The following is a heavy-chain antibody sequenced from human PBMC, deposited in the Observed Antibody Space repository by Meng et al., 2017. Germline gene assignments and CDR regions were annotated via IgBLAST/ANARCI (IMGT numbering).Heavy chain of an antibody. J-gene: IGHJ4*02. Sequence: HLHQSGPGLGEPSQTLSLICAISGDSVSSNSAAWNWSRQSPSRGLEWLGRAYYRSKWYHDYAESVKSRISIDPDTSKNQFSLQLRSVTPEDSAVYYCARGSYSFDSWGQRTLVTVSS. CDR3: ARGSYSFDS. CDR2: AYYRSKWYH. D-gene: IGHD1-26*01. CDR1: GDSVSSNSAA. V-gene: IGHV6-1*01.